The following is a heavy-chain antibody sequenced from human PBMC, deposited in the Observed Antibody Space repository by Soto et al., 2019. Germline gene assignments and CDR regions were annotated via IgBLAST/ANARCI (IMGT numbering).Heavy chain of an antibody. J-gene: IGHJ4*02. D-gene: IGHD2-15*01. CDR2: SNTDNGHT. CDR3: AGGRGLLQPFDY. Sequence: GASVKVSCKASGYTLPNYAIHWVRQAPGQRLEWIGWSNTDNGHTKSSQDFQGRVTIAWDTSARTAYMELSSLRSDDMAVYYCAGGRGLLQPFDYWGQGTVVTVSS. CDR1: GYTLPNYA. V-gene: IGHV1-3*02.